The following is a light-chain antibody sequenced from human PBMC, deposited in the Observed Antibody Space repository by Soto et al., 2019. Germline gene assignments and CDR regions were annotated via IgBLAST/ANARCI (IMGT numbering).Light chain of an antibody. CDR1: QSVLYSSTNKNY. J-gene: IGKJ1*01. CDR2: WAS. CDR3: QQYYSTPTWT. Sequence: DIVMTQSPDSLAVSLGERATINCKSSQSVLYSSTNKNYLSWYQQKPGQPPKLLIYWASTRESGVPDRFSGSGSGTDFTRTIGSLQAEEVAVYSCQQYYSTPTWTFGQGTKVEIK. V-gene: IGKV4-1*01.